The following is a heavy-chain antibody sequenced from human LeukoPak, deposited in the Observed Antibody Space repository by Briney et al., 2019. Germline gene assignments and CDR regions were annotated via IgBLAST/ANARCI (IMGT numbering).Heavy chain of an antibody. CDR3: AKESSYYSSSWYVWVRLWAFDY. Sequence: GGSLRLSRAASGFTFSSYAMSWVRQAPGKGLEWVSAITGSGGSTYYADSVKGRFTISRDDSKNTLYLQMNSLRAEDTAVYYCAKESSYYSSSWYVWVRLWAFDYWGQGTLVTVSS. CDR1: GFTFSSYA. CDR2: ITGSGGST. D-gene: IGHD6-13*01. J-gene: IGHJ4*02. V-gene: IGHV3-23*01.